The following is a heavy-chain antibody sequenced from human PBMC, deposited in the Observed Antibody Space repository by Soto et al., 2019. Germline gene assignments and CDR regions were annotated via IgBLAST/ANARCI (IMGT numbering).Heavy chain of an antibody. CDR2: FIPLFFTA. V-gene: IGHV1-69*06. D-gene: IGHD2-15*01. CDR3: QLRSVHFDDGGFPSFYYGLDV. J-gene: IGHJ6*02. Sequence: VQLVQSGAEVKKPGSSVKVSCEASGGNFNNYTISWVRQAPGLGLEWMGGFIPLFFTASYSQTFQGRVTITADRSTSSVYMELSSLRYEDTGVYYCQLRSVHFDDGGFPSFYYGLDVWGQGTTVTVS. CDR1: GGNFNNYT.